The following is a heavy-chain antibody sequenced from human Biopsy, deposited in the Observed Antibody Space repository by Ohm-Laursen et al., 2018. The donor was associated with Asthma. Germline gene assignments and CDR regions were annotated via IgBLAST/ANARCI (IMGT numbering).Heavy chain of an antibody. CDR2: IYSGGTS. D-gene: IGHD3-22*01. J-gene: IGHJ4*02. V-gene: IGHV3-53*01. CDR3: ARGDSSGRSHYYFDY. Sequence: GSLRLSCAASGFTVSRDHMFWVRQAPGKGLEWVSVIYSGGTSHTADSVRGRFTISRDFSKNTLHLQMHGLRVEDTAVYYCARGDSSGRSHYYFDYWGQGTLVTVSS. CDR1: GFTVSRDH.